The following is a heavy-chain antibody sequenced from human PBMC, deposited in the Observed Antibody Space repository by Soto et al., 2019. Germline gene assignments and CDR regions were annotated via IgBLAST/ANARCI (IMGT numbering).Heavy chain of an antibody. V-gene: IGHV3-49*03. Sequence: PGGSLRLSCTASGFTFGDYAMSWFRQAPGKGLEWVGFIRSKAYGGTTEYAASVKGRFTISRDDSKSIAYLQMNSLKTEDTAVYYCTRGVVWELPHFDYWGQGTLVTVSS. D-gene: IGHD1-26*01. CDR2: IRSKAYGGTT. CDR1: GFTFGDYA. CDR3: TRGVVWELPHFDY. J-gene: IGHJ4*02.